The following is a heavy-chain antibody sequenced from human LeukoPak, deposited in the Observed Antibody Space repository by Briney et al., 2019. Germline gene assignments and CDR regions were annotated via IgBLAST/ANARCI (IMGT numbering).Heavy chain of an antibody. D-gene: IGHD3-3*01. CDR3: AREDDFWSGYSVWFDP. V-gene: IGHV1-2*02. Sequence: ASVKVSCKASGYTFTGYYMHWVRQAPGQGLEWMGWINPNSGGTNYAQKFQGRVTMTRDTSISTAYMELSRLRSDDTAVYYCAREDDFWSGYSVWFDPWGRGTLVTVSS. CDR1: GYTFTGYY. J-gene: IGHJ5*02. CDR2: INPNSGGT.